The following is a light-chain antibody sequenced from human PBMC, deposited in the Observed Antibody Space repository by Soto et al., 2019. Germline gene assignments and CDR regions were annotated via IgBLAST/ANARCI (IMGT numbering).Light chain of an antibody. V-gene: IGLV4-60*02. J-gene: IGLJ1*01. CDR3: ETWDSNTRV. CDR1: SGHSSYI. Sequence: QPVLTQSSSASASLGSSVKLTCTLSSGHSSYIIAWHQQQPGKAPRYLMKLEGSGSYNKGSGVPDRFSGSSSGADRYLTISTLQFEDEADYYCETWDSNTRVFGTGTQLTVL. CDR2: LEGSGSY.